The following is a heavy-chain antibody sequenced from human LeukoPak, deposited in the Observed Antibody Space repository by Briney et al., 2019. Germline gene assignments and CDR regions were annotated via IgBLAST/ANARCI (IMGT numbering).Heavy chain of an antibody. CDR2: IYPGDSDT. Sequence: GESLKISGKGSGYSFTSYWIGWVRQMPGKGLEWMGIIYPGDSDTIYSPSFQGQVTISADKSISTAYLQWSSLKASDTAMYYCARQESEMTTPANRYFDSWGQGTLVTVSS. CDR1: GYSFTSYW. V-gene: IGHV5-51*01. J-gene: IGHJ4*02. CDR3: ARQESEMTTPANRYFDS. D-gene: IGHD5-24*01.